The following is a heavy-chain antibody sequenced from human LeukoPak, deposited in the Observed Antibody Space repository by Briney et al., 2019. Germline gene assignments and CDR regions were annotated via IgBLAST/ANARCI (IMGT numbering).Heavy chain of an antibody. CDR3: TRVQLHSSYYSYYMDV. V-gene: IGHV3-53*05. CDR1: GFTVSSNY. Sequence: GGSLRLSCAASGFTVSSNYMSWVRQAPGKGLEWVSVIYSGGSTYYTDSVKGRFTISRDDSKNTLYLQMNSLKIEDTAVYYCTRVQLHSSYYSYYMDVWGKGTTVTVSS. J-gene: IGHJ6*03. D-gene: IGHD5-18*01. CDR2: IYSGGST.